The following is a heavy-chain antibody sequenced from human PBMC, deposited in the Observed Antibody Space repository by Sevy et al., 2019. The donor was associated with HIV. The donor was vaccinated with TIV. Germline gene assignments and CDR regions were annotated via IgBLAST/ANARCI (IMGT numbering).Heavy chain of an antibody. CDR2: IIPIFGTA. Sequence: ASVKVSCKASGGTFSSYAISWVRQAPGQGLEWMGGIIPIFGTANYAQKFQGRVTITADESTSTASMELSSLRSADTAVYYCARDRARLDGMDVWGQGTTVTVSS. V-gene: IGHV1-69*13. CDR1: GGTFSSYA. J-gene: IGHJ6*02. CDR3: ARDRARLDGMDV.